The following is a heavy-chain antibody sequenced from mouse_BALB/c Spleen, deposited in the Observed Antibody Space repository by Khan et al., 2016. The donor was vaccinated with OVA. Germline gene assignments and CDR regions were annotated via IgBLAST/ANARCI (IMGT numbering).Heavy chain of an antibody. V-gene: IGHV1-9*01. CDR3: ARGNYYGSSSWFGY. Sequence: QVQLKQSGAELMKPGASVKISCKATGYTFSSYWIEWVKQRPGHGLEWIGEILPGCGRNNYNEKFKGKATFTADTSSNTAYMQLSNLTSDDSAVYYCARGNYYGSSSWFGYWGQGTLVTVSA. CDR1: GYTFSSYW. D-gene: IGHD1-1*01. J-gene: IGHJ3*01. CDR2: ILPGCGRN.